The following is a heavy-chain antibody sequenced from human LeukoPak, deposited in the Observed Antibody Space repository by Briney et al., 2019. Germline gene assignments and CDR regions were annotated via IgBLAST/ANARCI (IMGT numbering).Heavy chain of an antibody. CDR2: IHYSGST. Sequence: SETLSLTCTVSGGSISSGGYYWTWIRQHPGKGLEWIGYIHYSGSTNYNPSLKSRVTISIDTSKNQFSLELSSVTAADTAVYYCASKSYYYDSSGYYRDYWGQGNLVTVSS. J-gene: IGHJ4*02. CDR1: GGSISSGGYY. V-gene: IGHV4-31*03. D-gene: IGHD3-22*01. CDR3: ASKSYYYDSSGYYRDY.